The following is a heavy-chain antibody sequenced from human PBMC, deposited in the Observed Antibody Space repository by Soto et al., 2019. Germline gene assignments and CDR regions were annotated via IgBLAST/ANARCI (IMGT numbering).Heavy chain of an antibody. CDR2: ISYDGSNK. V-gene: IGHV3-30*18. J-gene: IGHJ6*02. Sequence: QVQLVESGGGVVQPGRSLRLSCAASGFTFSSYGMHWVRQAPGKGLEWVAVISYDGSNKYYADSVKGRLTISRDNSKNTLYLQMNSLRAEDTAVYYCAKDLRGYSGYVREQYYYYYYGMDVWGQGTTVTVSS. CDR1: GFTFSSYG. CDR3: AKDLRGYSGYVREQYYYYYYGMDV. D-gene: IGHD5-12*01.